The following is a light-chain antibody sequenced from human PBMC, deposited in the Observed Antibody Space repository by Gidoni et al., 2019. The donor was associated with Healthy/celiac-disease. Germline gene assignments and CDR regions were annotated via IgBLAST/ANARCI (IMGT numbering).Light chain of an antibody. V-gene: IGKV1-39*01. CDR2: AAS. J-gene: IGKJ2*01. CDR1: QSPSSY. CDR3: QQSDSTPDT. Sequence: SPMNQSPSSLAAPVGNRSTITCRATQSPSSYLNWYQQKPGKAPKLLIYAASRLQSGVPSRFSGSGSGTYFTLTISSLQPEDCATYYCQQSDSTPDTFGQGTKLEIK.